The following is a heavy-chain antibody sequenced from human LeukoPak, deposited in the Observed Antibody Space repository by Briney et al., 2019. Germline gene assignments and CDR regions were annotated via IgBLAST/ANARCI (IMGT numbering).Heavy chain of an antibody. V-gene: IGHV4-34*01. D-gene: IGHD6-13*01. CDR3: ARGHSSSWYDY. CDR2: INHSGST. CDR1: GGSFSGYY. Sequence: SETLFLTCAVYGGSFSGYYWSWIRQPPGKGLEWIGEINHSGSTNYNPSLKSRVTISVDTSKNQFSLKLSSVTAADTAVYYCARGHSSSWYDYWGQGTLVTVSS. J-gene: IGHJ4*02.